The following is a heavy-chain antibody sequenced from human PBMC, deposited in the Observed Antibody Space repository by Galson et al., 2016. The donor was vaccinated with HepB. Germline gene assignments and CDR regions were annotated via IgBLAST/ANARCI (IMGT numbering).Heavy chain of an antibody. Sequence: SLRLSCAASGFTFNNYDMHWFRQAPGKGLEWVSYITRSGGTTLYADSVKGRFTISRDNAKNSLCLQMNSLRAEDTAVYYCARGPPTVGAISALLDYWGQGTLVTVSS. CDR1: GFTFNNYD. J-gene: IGHJ4*02. D-gene: IGHD1-26*01. V-gene: IGHV3-48*01. CDR3: ARGPPTVGAISALLDY. CDR2: ITRSGGTT.